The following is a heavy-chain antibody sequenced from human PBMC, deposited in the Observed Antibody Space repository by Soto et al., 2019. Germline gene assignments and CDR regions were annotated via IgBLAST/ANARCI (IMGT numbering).Heavy chain of an antibody. D-gene: IGHD6-6*01. CDR1: GFTFSSYG. V-gene: IGHV3-30*18. CDR2: ISYDGSNK. J-gene: IGHJ6*02. Sequence: GRSLRLSCAASGFTFSSYGMHWVRQAPGKGLEWVAVISYDGSNKYYADSVKGRFTISRDNSKNTLYLQMNSLRAEDTAVYYCAKMTKSIAARSSPPPQYYYYGMDVWGQGTTVTVSS. CDR3: AKMTKSIAARSSPPPQYYYYGMDV.